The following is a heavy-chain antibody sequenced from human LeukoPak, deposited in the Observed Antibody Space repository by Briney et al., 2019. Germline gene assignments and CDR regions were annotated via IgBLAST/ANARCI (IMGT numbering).Heavy chain of an antibody. J-gene: IGHJ4*02. CDR3: ARGGVLHTYFDY. D-gene: IGHD3-16*01. CDR1: GDSMNNYY. Sequence: SETLSLTCTVSGDSMNNYYWTWMRQPAGKGLEWIGRIYISGNTMYNPSLQSRVTMSPDTSKNHFSLKLRSVTAADTAVYFCARGGVLHTYFDYWGQGTLVSVSS. CDR2: IYISGNT. V-gene: IGHV4-4*07.